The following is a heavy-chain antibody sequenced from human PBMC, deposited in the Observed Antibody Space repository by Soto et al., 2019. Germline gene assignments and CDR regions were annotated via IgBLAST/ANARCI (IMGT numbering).Heavy chain of an antibody. CDR1: GFTFSSYW. Sequence: GGSLRLSCAASGFTFSSYWMHWVRHAPGKGLVWVSRINSDGSSTSYADSVKGRFTISRDNAKNTLYLQMNSLRAEDTAVYYCASSLAARPEDYWGQGTLVTVSS. CDR2: INSDGSST. J-gene: IGHJ4*02. CDR3: ASSLAARPEDY. V-gene: IGHV3-74*01. D-gene: IGHD6-6*01.